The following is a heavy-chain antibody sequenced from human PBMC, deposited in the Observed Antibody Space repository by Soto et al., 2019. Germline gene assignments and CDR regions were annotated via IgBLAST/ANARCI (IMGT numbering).Heavy chain of an antibody. J-gene: IGHJ4*02. Sequence: SETLSLTCTVSGGSISSSSYYWGWILQPPGKGLDWIGSIYYSGSTYYNPSLKSRVTISVDTSKNQFSLKLSSVTAADTAVYYCARLEPSLDSSGYYAPGYFDYWGQGTLVTVSS. V-gene: IGHV4-39*01. CDR3: ARLEPSLDSSGYYAPGYFDY. CDR2: IYYSGST. CDR1: GGSISSSSYY. D-gene: IGHD3-22*01.